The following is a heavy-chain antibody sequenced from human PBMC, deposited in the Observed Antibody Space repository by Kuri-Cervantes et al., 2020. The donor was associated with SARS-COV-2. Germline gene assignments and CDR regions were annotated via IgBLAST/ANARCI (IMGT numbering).Heavy chain of an antibody. V-gene: IGHV3-NL1*01. CDR2: IYSGGST. CDR1: GFTFSSYG. J-gene: IGHJ3*02. CDR3: ARGHSPGRWLQSGAFDI. Sequence: GESLKISCAASGFTFSSYGMHWVRQAPGKGLEWVSVIYSGGSTYYADSVKGRFTISRDNSKNMLYLQMNSLRAEDTAVYYCARGHSPGRWLQSGAFDIWGQGTMVTVSS. D-gene: IGHD5-24*01.